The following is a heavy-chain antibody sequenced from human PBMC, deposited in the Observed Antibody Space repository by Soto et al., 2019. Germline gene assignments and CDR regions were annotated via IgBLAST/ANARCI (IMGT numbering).Heavy chain of an antibody. CDR2: IGTAGDP. V-gene: IGHV3-13*05. J-gene: IGHJ3*02. CDR3: ARGVDYDSSGYYAFDI. D-gene: IGHD3-22*01. Sequence: GGYLRLSCAASGFTFSSYDMHWVRQATGKGLEWVSAIGTAGDPYYQGSVKGRFTISRENAKNSLYLQMNSLRAGDTAVYYCARGVDYDSSGYYAFDIWGQGTMVTV. CDR1: GFTFSSYD.